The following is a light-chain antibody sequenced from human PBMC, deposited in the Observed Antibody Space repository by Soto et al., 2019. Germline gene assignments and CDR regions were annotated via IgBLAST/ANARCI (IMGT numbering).Light chain of an antibody. J-gene: IGKJ1*01. CDR3: QHYNTWPWT. CDR1: QSLLDSADGNTY. CDR2: AAS. V-gene: IGKV2-40*01. Sequence: DMVMTQTPLSLPVTPGEPASISCRSSQSLLDSADGNTYLAWYQQKPGQAPRLLIYAASTRATGIPDRFSGSGSGTDFTLTISRLEPEDSATYYCQHYNTWPWTSGQGTKVDIK.